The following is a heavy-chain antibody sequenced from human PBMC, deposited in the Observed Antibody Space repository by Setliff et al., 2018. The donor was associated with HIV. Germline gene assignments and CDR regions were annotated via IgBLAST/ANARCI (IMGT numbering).Heavy chain of an antibody. Sequence: LGESLKISCKASGYSFASYWIGWVRQMPGKGLEWMGIIYPGDSDTRYSPSFQGQVTISADKSISTAYLQWSSLKASDTAMYYCARTDYGGNWGAFDIWGQGTMVAVSS. CDR2: IYPGDSDT. D-gene: IGHD4-17*01. CDR3: ARTDYGGNWGAFDI. CDR1: GYSFASYW. V-gene: IGHV5-51*01. J-gene: IGHJ3*02.